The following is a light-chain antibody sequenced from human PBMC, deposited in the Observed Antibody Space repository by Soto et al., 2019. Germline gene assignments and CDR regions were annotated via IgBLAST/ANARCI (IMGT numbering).Light chain of an antibody. CDR3: QQYTTYWT. Sequence: DIQLTQSPSTLSASLGDRVSITCRASQTISRWLAWYQQKPGKAPKLLIYDASSLESGVPSRLSGSGSGTEFTLTISRLQSDDFATYYCQQYTTYWTFGQGTKVEIK. J-gene: IGKJ1*01. V-gene: IGKV1-5*01. CDR2: DAS. CDR1: QTISRW.